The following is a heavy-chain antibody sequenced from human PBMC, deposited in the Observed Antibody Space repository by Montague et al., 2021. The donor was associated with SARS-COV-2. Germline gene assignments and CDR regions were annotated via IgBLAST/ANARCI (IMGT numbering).Heavy chain of an antibody. J-gene: IGHJ6*01. D-gene: IGHD3-10*01. V-gene: IGHV3-21*01. Sequence: SLRFSCAASGFTFSSYSMNWVRQAPGKGLEWVSSISSSSSYIYYSDSVKGRFTISRDNAKNSLYPQMNSLRAEDTAVYFCARERTVVIKTGYYYYGVDVWGQGTTVTVSS. CDR3: ARERTVVIKTGYYYYGVDV. CDR2: ISSSSSYI. CDR1: GFTFSSYS.